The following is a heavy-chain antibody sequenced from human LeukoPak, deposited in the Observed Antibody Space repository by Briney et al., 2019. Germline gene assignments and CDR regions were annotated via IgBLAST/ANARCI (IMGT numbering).Heavy chain of an antibody. CDR3: ARDQDNYGSGVFDY. V-gene: IGHV3-74*01. CDR1: GFTFSNYM. J-gene: IGHJ4*02. D-gene: IGHD3-10*01. CDR2: IKSDGITI. Sequence: PAGGSLRLSCAASGFTFSNYMMHWVRQAPGKGLVWVSRIKSDGITITYADSVKGRFTISRDNAKNTLYLQMNSLRAEDTAVYYCARDQDNYGSGVFDYWGQGTLVTVSS.